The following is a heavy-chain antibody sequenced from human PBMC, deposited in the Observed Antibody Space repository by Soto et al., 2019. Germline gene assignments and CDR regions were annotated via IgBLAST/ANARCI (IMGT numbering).Heavy chain of an antibody. V-gene: IGHV4-4*02. CDR2: IYHSGST. CDR3: ARRPPGEQWVEFMWATYFDL. J-gene: IGHJ2*01. CDR1: GGSISSSNW. D-gene: IGHD6-19*01. Sequence: QVQLQESGPGLVKPSGTLSLTCAVSGGSISSSNWWSWVRQPPGKWLEWIGEIYHSGSTNYNPSLKSRVTISVDKSKNQYSQKLSSVTAADTAVYYCARRPPGEQWVEFMWATYFDLGGRGTLVTVSS.